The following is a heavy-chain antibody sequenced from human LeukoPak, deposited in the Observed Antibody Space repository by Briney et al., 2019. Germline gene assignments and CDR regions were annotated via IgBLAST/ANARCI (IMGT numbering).Heavy chain of an antibody. CDR2: IWYDGSKT. CDR1: GFTFSSYG. J-gene: IGHJ4*02. V-gene: IGHV3-33*06. D-gene: IGHD3-10*01. CDR3: AKGRHYYGSGSYLDS. Sequence: GGSLRLSCAASGFTFSSYGMHWVRQAPGKGLEWVAVIWYDGSKTYYADSVKGRFTISRDNSKNTLYLQMNSLRAEDTAIYYCAKGRHYYGSGSYLDSWGQGTLVTVSS.